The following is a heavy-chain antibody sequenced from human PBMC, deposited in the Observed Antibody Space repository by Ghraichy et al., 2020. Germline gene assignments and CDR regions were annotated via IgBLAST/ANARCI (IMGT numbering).Heavy chain of an antibody. Sequence: SETLSLTCTVSGGSINNYYWTWIRQPPGKGLEWIGYIYYSGSTNYNPSLKSRVTISVDTSKNQFSLKLSSVTAADTAVYYWARDPVEGAGGYWGQGILVTVSS. J-gene: IGHJ4*02. CDR1: GGSINNYY. V-gene: IGHV4-59*01. D-gene: IGHD4-23*01. CDR3: ARDPVEGAGGY. CDR2: IYYSGST.